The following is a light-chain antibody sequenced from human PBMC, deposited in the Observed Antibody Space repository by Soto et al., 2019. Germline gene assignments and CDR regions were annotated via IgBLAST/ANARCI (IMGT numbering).Light chain of an antibody. V-gene: IGLV1-40*01. J-gene: IGLJ2*01. Sequence: QSVLTQPPSVSGAPGQRVTISCTVSSSNIGAGYDVHWYQQLPGTAPKLLIYGNSNRPSGVPDRFSGSKSGTSASLAITGLQAEDEGDDYCPCYDSSMSGSVVFGGGTKLTVL. CDR3: PCYDSSMSGSVV. CDR2: GNS. CDR1: SSNIGAGYD.